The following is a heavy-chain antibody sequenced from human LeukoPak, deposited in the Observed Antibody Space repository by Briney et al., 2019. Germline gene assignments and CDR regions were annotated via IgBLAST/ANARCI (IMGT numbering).Heavy chain of an antibody. CDR1: GFSFSSYS. Sequence: GGSLRLSCAASGFSFSSYSMNWVRQAPGKGLEWISYISTSSGFISYADSVKGRFTISRDNAKNSLYLQMNSLRAEDTAVYYRARGAFNTSPDYWGQGILVTVSS. CDR3: ARGAFNTSPDY. CDR2: ISTSSGFI. J-gene: IGHJ4*02. D-gene: IGHD2-2*01. V-gene: IGHV3-21*05.